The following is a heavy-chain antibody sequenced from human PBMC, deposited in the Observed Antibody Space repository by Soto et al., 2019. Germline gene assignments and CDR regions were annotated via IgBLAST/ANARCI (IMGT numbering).Heavy chain of an antibody. V-gene: IGHV3-74*01. CDR1: GFTFSSYW. Sequence: GGSLRLSCAASGFTFSSYWMHWVRQAPGKGLVWVSRINSDGSSTSYAGSVKGRFTISRDNAKNTLYLQMNSLRAEDTAVYYCARDPDCSSTSCYTEYYYYYYGMDVWGQGTTVTVSS. CDR2: INSDGSST. J-gene: IGHJ6*02. CDR3: ARDPDCSSTSCYTEYYYYYYGMDV. D-gene: IGHD2-2*02.